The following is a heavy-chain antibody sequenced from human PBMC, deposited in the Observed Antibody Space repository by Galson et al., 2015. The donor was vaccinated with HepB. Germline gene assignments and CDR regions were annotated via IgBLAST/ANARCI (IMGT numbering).Heavy chain of an antibody. CDR1: GFSLSTSGMC. CDR3: ARTKLGGGGWYYFDY. V-gene: IGHV2-70*01. D-gene: IGHD6-19*01. Sequence: PALVKPTQTLTLTCTFFGFSLSTSGMCVSWIRQPPGKALEWLALIDWDDDKYYSTSLKTRLTISKDTSKNQVVLTMTNMDPVDTATYYCARTKLGGGGWYYFDYWGQGTLVTVSS. J-gene: IGHJ4*02. CDR2: IDWDDDK.